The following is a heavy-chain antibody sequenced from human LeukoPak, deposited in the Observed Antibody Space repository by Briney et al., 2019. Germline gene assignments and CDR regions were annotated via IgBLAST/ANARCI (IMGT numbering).Heavy chain of an antibody. Sequence: SETLSLTCAVYGGSFSGYYWSWIRQPPGKGLEWIGEINHSGSTNHNPSLKSRVTISVDTSKNQFSLKLSSVTAADTAVYYCARLKMGILTGYYIGRYYMDVWGKGTTVTISS. D-gene: IGHD3-9*01. CDR1: GGSFSGYY. CDR2: INHSGST. CDR3: ARLKMGILTGYYIGRYYMDV. V-gene: IGHV4-34*01. J-gene: IGHJ6*03.